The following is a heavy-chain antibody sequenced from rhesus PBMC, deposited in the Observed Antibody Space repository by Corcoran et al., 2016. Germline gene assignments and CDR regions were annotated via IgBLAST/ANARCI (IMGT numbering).Heavy chain of an antibody. Sequence: QVQLQESGPGLLKPSETLSLTCAVSGGSISGGYGWGWIRQPPGKGLEWIGGIYSSSGNTYYNPSLKSRVTISTDTSKNQFALKLSSVTAADTAVYYCASGGSSWSGAEYFEFWGQGALVTVSS. V-gene: IGHV4S7*01. CDR3: ASGGSSWSGAEYFEF. J-gene: IGHJ1*01. D-gene: IGHD6-13*01. CDR2: IYSSSGNT. CDR1: GGSISGGYG.